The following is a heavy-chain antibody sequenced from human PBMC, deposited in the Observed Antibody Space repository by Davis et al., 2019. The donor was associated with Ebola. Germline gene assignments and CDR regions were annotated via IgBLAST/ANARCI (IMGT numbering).Heavy chain of an antibody. CDR3: ARLRGGLYGMDV. CDR2: ISHSGST. V-gene: IGHV4-59*08. Sequence: MPGGSLRLSCTVSGGSISSYYWSWIRQPPGKGLEWIGYISHSGSTEYNPSLKSRVTISVDTSKNQFSLKLTSVTAADTAVYYCARLRGGLYGMDVWGQGTTVTVSS. D-gene: IGHD3-10*01. J-gene: IGHJ6*02. CDR1: GGSISSYY.